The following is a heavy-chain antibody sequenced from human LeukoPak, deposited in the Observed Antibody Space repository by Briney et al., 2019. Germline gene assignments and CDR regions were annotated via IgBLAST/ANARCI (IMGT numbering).Heavy chain of an antibody. J-gene: IGHJ4*02. Sequence: GGALRLSCAASGFTFSSYGMHWVRQAPGKGVEWGAFIRYDGSNKYYADSVKGGFTISRENSKKSLYMQMNRLRAEETAVYYSPTAPGFLAQDYWGQGPLVPVSS. CDR3: PTAPGFLAQDY. CDR2: IRYDGSNK. CDR1: GFTFSSYG. V-gene: IGHV3-30*02.